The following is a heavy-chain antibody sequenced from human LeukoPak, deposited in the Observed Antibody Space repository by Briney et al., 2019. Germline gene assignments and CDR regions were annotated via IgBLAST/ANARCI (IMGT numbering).Heavy chain of an antibody. V-gene: IGHV3-33*01. CDR1: GFTFSGYG. CDR3: ARELDTAMVYYYYYGMDV. CDR2: IWYDGSNK. Sequence: GRSLRLSCAASGFTFSGYGMHWVRQAPGKGLEWVAVIWYDGSNKYYADSVKGRLTISRDNSKNTLYLQMNSLRAEDTAVYYCARELDTAMVYYYYYGMDVWGQGTTVTVSS. J-gene: IGHJ6*02. D-gene: IGHD5-18*01.